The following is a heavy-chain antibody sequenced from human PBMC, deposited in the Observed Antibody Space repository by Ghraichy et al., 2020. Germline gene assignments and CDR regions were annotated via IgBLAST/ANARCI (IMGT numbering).Heavy chain of an antibody. D-gene: IGHD3-10*01. J-gene: IGHJ4*01. CDR2: ISSDSSRI. CDR1: GFNLGVYT. V-gene: IGHV3-21*01. CDR3: VRADGSGSFYY. Sequence: GGSLRLSCATSGFNLGVYTMNWLRWAPNKGLQWVSSISSDSSRIYYTDSVRGRFTISRDNAMNSVFLQMDCLTVEDTAMYYCVRADGSGSFYYWGQGTQVRVSS.